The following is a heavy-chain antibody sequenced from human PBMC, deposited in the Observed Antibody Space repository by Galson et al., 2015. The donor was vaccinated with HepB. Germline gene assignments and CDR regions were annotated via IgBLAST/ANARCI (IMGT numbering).Heavy chain of an antibody. D-gene: IGHD1-1*01. CDR2: IGVNAGST. CDR3: AKGTTNIDY. V-gene: IGHV3-23*01. J-gene: IGHJ4*02. Sequence: SLRLSCAASGFSSSSYWMTWVRQAPGKGLECVSAIGVNAGSTDYADSVKGRFTISRDNSKNMLYLQMNNLRAEDTAVYYCAKGTTNIDYWGQGTLVTVSS. CDR1: GFSSSSYW.